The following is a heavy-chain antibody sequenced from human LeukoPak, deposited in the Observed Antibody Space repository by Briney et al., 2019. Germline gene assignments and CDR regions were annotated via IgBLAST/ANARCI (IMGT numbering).Heavy chain of an antibody. Sequence: PSETLSLTCAVYGGSFSGYYWSWIRQPPGKGLEWIGEINHSGSTNYNPSLKSRVTISVDTSKNQFSLKLSSVTAADTAVYYCARQKPAYYYYYGMDVWGQGTTVTVSS. V-gene: IGHV4-34*01. CDR2: INHSGST. J-gene: IGHJ6*02. CDR1: GGSFSGYY. CDR3: ARQKPAYYYYYGMDV.